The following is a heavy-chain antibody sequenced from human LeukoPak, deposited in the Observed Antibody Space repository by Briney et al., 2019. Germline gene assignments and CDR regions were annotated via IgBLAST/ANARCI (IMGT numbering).Heavy chain of an antibody. Sequence: PGGSLRLSCAASGFTFSSYAMSWVRQAPGKGLEWVGRIQSKTDGGPTDYTAPVKGRFTISRDDSKNTLYLQMNSLKAGDTAVYYCTTDRGALTNWGPGTLVTVSS. V-gene: IGHV3-15*01. CDR3: TTDRGALTN. J-gene: IGHJ4*02. CDR2: IQSKTDGGPT. CDR1: GFTFSSYA. D-gene: IGHD3-10*01.